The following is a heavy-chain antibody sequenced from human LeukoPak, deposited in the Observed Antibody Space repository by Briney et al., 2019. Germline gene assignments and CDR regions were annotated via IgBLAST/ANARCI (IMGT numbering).Heavy chain of an antibody. D-gene: IGHD5-18*01. CDR3: ASGTFRGKQLWHEGG. J-gene: IGHJ4*02. CDR1: GYTFTNYY. Sequence: ASVKVSCKASGYTFTNYYIHWVRQAPGQGLECMGIINPSGGSTSYAQKFQGRVTITADESTSTAYMELSSLRSEDTAVYYCASGTFRGKQLWHEGGWGQGTLVTVSS. CDR2: INPSGGST. V-gene: IGHV1-46*01.